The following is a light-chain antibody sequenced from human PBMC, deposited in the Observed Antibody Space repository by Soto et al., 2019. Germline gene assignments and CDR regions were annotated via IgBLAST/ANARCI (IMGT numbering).Light chain of an antibody. Sequence: QLVLTQSPSASASLGPSVKLTCTLSSGHSTYAIAWNQQQPEKGPRYLMKLNSDGSHTKGDGIPDRFSGSSSGAERYLTISSLQYEDEADYYCQTWGTGMWGVVLGGGTKLTVL. CDR1: SGHSTYA. CDR2: LNSDGSH. V-gene: IGLV4-69*02. J-gene: IGLJ2*01. CDR3: QTWGTGMWGVV.